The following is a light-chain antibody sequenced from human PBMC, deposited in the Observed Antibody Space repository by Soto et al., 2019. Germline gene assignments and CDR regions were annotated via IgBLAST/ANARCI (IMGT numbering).Light chain of an antibody. J-gene: IGKJ2*01. CDR1: QSVSSY. CDR3: QQRSNWPYT. V-gene: IGKV3-11*01. Sequence: EIVLTQSPATVSLSPGQRATLSCRASQSVSSYIFWYQQKPGRPPRLLIYDAFNRAPGIPARFSGSASXXXXXXXIXGLEPEDFAVYYCQQRSNWPYTFGQGTNLEI. CDR2: DAF.